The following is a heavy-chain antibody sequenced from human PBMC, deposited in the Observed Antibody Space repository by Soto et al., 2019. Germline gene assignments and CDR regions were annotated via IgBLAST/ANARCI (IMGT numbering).Heavy chain of an antibody. D-gene: IGHD3-10*01. CDR3: ATPPWFGGPPLDY. Sequence: AQKISCKGSGYRFADYWIGSLRQMPGKDLEWMGIIYPGDSDTTYNPSFQGQVTISVDKSISTAYLQWSRLKASDTAMYYCATPPWFGGPPLDYWGQGTLVTVSS. CDR2: IYPGDSDT. V-gene: IGHV5-51*01. CDR1: GYRFADYW. J-gene: IGHJ4*02.